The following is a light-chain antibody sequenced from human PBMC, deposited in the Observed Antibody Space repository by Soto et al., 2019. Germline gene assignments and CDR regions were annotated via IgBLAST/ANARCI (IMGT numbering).Light chain of an antibody. V-gene: IGKV3-20*01. CDR3: QQYGNSRFT. CDR2: GAS. J-gene: IGKJ3*01. Sequence: EIVLTQSPCTLSLSPGERASLSCRASQSVSGSFLAWYQQKPGQAPRLLIHGASNRATGIPDRFSGSGSGTDFTLTISRLEPEDFAVYYCQQYGNSRFTFGPGTKVDIK. CDR1: QSVSGSF.